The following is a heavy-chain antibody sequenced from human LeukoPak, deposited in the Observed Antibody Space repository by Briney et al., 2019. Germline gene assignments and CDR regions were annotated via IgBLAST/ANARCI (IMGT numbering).Heavy chain of an antibody. D-gene: IGHD1-14*01. CDR1: GFTFNDHY. Sequence: GGSLRPSCAASGFTFNDHYMDWVRQAPGKELEGVGRRRNKANSYATEYAASVKGRFTISRDDSKNSVYLQMNSLKTEDTAVYFCTREPFNLNPSGGYYYYMDVWGKGTTVTVSS. V-gene: IGHV3-72*01. CDR2: RRNKANSYAT. J-gene: IGHJ6*03. CDR3: TREPFNLNPSGGYYYYMDV.